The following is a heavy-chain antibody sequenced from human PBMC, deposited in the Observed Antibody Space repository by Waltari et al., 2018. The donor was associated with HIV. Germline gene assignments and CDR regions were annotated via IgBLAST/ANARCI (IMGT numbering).Heavy chain of an antibody. J-gene: IGHJ6*02. CDR3: ARDHCCSSTSCYGCSDYYYYGMDV. CDR1: GGSISSGGYY. V-gene: IGHV4-31*03. Sequence: QVQLQESGPGLVKPSQTLSLTCTVSGGSISSGGYYWSWIRQHPGQGLEWIGYIYYSGSTYYNPSLKSRVTISVDTSKNQFSLKLSSVTAADTAVYYCARDHCCSSTSCYGCSDYYYYGMDVWGQGTTVTVSS. CDR2: IYYSGST. D-gene: IGHD2-2*01.